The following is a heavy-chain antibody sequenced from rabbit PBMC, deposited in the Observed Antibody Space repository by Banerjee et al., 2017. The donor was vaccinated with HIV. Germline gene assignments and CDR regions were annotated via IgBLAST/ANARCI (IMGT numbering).Heavy chain of an antibody. Sequence: VRQAPGKGLEWIGCIYTGSGPTYYASWAKGRFTVSETSSTTVTLQMTSLTVADTATYFCARGWPGGGGYFDLWGQGTLVTVS. J-gene: IGHJ4*01. V-gene: IGHV1S40*01. CDR2: IYTGSGPT. D-gene: IGHD1-1*01. CDR3: ARGWPGGGGYFDL.